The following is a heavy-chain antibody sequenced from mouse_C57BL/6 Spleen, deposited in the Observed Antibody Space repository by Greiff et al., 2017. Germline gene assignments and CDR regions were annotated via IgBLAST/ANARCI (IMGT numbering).Heavy chain of an antibody. D-gene: IGHD3-3*01. CDR1: GFTFSSYA. J-gene: IGHJ2*01. CDR3: AREKEGGLDVDY. Sequence: EVQVVESGGGLVKPGGSLTLSCAASGFTFSSYAMSWVRQPPEKRLEWVATISDGGSYTYYPANVKGRFTISRDNAKNNLYLQMSHLKSEDTAMYYCAREKEGGLDVDYWGQGTTLTVSS. V-gene: IGHV5-4*01. CDR2: ISDGGSYT.